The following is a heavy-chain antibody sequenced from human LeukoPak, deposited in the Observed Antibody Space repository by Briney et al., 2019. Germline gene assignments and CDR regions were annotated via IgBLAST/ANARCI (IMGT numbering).Heavy chain of an antibody. V-gene: IGHV3-30*04. CDR3: AKVGYCSSTSCYPRAYYYYYYYMDV. J-gene: IGHJ6*03. CDR2: ISYDAKNK. Sequence: GSLRLSCAASGFSFTSYEMHWVRQAPGKGLEWVAVISYDAKNKKYADSVKGRFTISRDDVMNMLYLQMNSLRVEDTAVYYCAKVGYCSSTSCYPRAYYYYYYYMDVWGKGTTVTISS. CDR1: GFSFTSYE. D-gene: IGHD2-2*01.